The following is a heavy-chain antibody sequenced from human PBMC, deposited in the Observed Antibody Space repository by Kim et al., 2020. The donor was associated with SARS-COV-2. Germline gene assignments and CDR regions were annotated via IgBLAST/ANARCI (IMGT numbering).Heavy chain of an antibody. CDR1: GGSISSYY. CDR3: ARSGTYGSGSFFDY. D-gene: IGHD3-10*01. V-gene: IGHV4-59*01. CDR2: IYYSGST. Sequence: SETLSLTCTVSGGSISSYYWSWIRQPPGKGLEWIGYIYYSGSTNYNPSLKSRVTISVDTSKNQFSLKLSSVTAADTAVYYCARSGTYGSGSFFDYWGQGTLVTVSS. J-gene: IGHJ4*02.